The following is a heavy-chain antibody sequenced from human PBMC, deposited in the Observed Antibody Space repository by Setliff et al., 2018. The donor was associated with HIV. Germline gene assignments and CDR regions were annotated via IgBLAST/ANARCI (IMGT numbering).Heavy chain of an antibody. CDR3: ARDYDILTGYYRSTITYYYYGMDV. CDR1: GFTFSSYW. CDR2: IKQDGSEK. J-gene: IGHJ6*02. Sequence: LRLSCAASGFTFSSYWMSWVRQAPGKGLEWVANIKQDGSEKYYVDSVKGQFTISRDNAKNSLYLQMNSLRAEDTAVYYCARDYDILTGYYRSTITYYYYGMDVWGQGTTVTVSS. V-gene: IGHV3-7*01. D-gene: IGHD3-9*01.